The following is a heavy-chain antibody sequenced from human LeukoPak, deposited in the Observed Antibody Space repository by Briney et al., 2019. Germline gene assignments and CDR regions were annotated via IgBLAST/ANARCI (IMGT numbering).Heavy chain of an antibody. CDR2: IYYSGST. CDR1: GGSFSGYY. Sequence: PSETLSLTCAVYGGSFSGYYWSWIRQPPGKGLEWIGYIYYSGSTNYNPSLKSRVTISVDASKNQFSLKLSSVTAADTAVYYCARHHTYYDFWSGDPYLGRYFDYWGQGILVTVSS. CDR3: ARHHTYYDFWSGDPYLGRYFDY. D-gene: IGHD3-3*01. J-gene: IGHJ4*02. V-gene: IGHV4-59*08.